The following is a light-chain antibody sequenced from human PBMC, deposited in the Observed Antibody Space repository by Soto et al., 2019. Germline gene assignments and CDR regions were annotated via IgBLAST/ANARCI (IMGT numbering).Light chain of an antibody. CDR3: QQRSNWLFT. CDR1: QSVSSY. Sequence: EIVLTQSPATLSLSPGERATLSCRASQSVSSYLAWYQHKPGQAPRLLISDASNRATGIPARFSGSGSGTDFTLTISNLEPEDFAINYCQQRSNWLFTFGPGTKVHIK. J-gene: IGKJ3*01. CDR2: DAS. V-gene: IGKV3-11*01.